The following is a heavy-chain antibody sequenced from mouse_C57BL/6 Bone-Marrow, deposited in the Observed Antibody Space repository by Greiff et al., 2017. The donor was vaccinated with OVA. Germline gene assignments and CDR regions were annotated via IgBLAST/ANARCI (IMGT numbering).Heavy chain of an antibody. CDR2: IDPSDSYI. CDR3: ARGGREYFDV. J-gene: IGHJ1*03. CDR1: GYTFTSYW. Sequence: QVQLQQSGAELVKPGASVKLSCKASGYTFTSYWMQWVQQRPGQGLEWIGEIDPSDSYINYNQKFKGKATLTVDTSSSTGCMQLSSLTSEDSAVYYCARGGREYFDVWGKGTTVTVSS. V-gene: IGHV1-50*01.